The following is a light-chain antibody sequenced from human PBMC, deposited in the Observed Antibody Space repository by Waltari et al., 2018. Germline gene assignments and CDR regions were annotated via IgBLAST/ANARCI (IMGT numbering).Light chain of an antibody. CDR3: QHYNSFPLS. Sequence: DIQMTQSPSTLSASIGDRVTITCRASHFISSWLAWYQQKVGKAPKVLIYKASNLQSGVPSRFRGSGSGTEFTLTITNLQPDDFATYYCQHYNSFPLSFGGGTKVEIK. V-gene: IGKV1-5*03. CDR2: KAS. CDR1: HFISSW. J-gene: IGKJ4*01.